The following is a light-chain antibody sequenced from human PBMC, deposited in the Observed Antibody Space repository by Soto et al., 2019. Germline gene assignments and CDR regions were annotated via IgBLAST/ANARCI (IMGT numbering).Light chain of an antibody. CDR3: SLYTSENAYV. CDR1: STDFVGYNR. Sequence: QSVLTQSPSVSGSPGQSVTISCTGTSTDFVGYNRVSWYQQPPGTAPKLMIYEVSKRPSGVPDRLSGSKSGNTASLTISGLQAADEADYYCSLYTSENAYVFGTGTKVTVL. V-gene: IGLV2-18*01. J-gene: IGLJ1*01. CDR2: EVS.